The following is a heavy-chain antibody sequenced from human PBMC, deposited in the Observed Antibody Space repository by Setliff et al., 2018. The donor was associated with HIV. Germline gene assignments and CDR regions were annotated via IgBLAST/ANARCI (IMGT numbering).Heavy chain of an antibody. V-gene: IGHV1-69*10. J-gene: IGHJ4*02. Sequence: VASVKVSCKASGDTFSSYAISWVRQAPGQGLEWMGGIIPVLGLSYYAQNFQGRVTITADESTSTAYMELSSLRSEDTAVYYCASYSGSYYFILHYWGQGT. CDR2: IIPVLGLS. CDR1: GDTFSSYA. D-gene: IGHD1-26*01. CDR3: ASYSGSYYFILHY.